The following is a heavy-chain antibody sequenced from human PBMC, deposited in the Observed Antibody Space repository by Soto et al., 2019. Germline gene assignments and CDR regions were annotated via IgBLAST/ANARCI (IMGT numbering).Heavy chain of an antibody. Sequence: PXESLKISCKGSGYSFTSYWIGWVRQMPGKGLEWMGIIYPGDSDTRYSPSFQGQVTISADKSISTAYLQWSSLKASDTAMYYCARHPTAAGGLFYGMDVWGQGTTVTVSS. D-gene: IGHD6-13*01. CDR3: ARHPTAAGGLFYGMDV. J-gene: IGHJ6*02. V-gene: IGHV5-51*01. CDR1: GYSFTSYW. CDR2: IYPGDSDT.